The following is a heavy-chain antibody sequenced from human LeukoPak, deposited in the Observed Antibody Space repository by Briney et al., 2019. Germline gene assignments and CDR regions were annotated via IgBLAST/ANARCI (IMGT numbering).Heavy chain of an antibody. CDR3: ARDTRGVVVVTATYYFDY. D-gene: IGHD2-21*02. J-gene: IGHJ4*02. CDR2: IYYSGST. Sequence: PSETLSLTCTVSGGSISSYYWSWIRQPPGKGLEWIGYIYYSGSTYYNPSLKSRVTISVDTSKNQFSLKLSSVTAADTAVYYCARDTRGVVVVTATYYFDYWGQGTLVTVSS. CDR1: GGSISSYY. V-gene: IGHV4-59*12.